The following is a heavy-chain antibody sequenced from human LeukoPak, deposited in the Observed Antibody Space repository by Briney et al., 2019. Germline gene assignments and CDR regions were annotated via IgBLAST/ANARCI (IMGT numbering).Heavy chain of an antibody. J-gene: IGHJ4*02. CDR2: ISSSSSTI. Sequence: GGPLRPSCTASGFTLSSYEMSWIRQAPGKGLEWVSYISSSSSTIYYADSVKGRFTISRDNAKNSLYLQMSALRVEDTAMYYCARAGPKYCGGDCYQDYWGQGTLVTVSS. D-gene: IGHD2-21*02. V-gene: IGHV3-48*01. CDR1: GFTLSSYE. CDR3: ARAGPKYCGGDCYQDY.